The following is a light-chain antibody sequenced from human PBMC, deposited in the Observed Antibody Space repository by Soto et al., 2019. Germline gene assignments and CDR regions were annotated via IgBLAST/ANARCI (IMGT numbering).Light chain of an antibody. CDR1: RIFSSW. CDR3: QQYNSYWT. J-gene: IGKJ1*01. Sequence: DIQMTQSPSTLSASVGDRVTITCRASRIFSSWLAWYQQKPGKAPKLLIYDASSLESGVPSRFSGSGSGTEFTLTISSLQPDDFATYYCQQYNSYWTFGQGTKVEIK. V-gene: IGKV1-5*01. CDR2: DAS.